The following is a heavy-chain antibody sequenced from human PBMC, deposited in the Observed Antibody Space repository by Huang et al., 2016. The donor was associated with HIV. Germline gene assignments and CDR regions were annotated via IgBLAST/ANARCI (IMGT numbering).Heavy chain of an antibody. CDR1: GFKLSGFG. CDR3: AKESRWFSDFDH. J-gene: IGHJ4*02. Sequence: QVHLVESGGGVVQPGGSLRLSCAASGFKLSGFGMNWFRQAPGNGLEWVAVISYDGRSQFYTDSVKGRFTISRDNSDNTLSLQMKGLRPDDTAVYYCAKESRWFSDFDHWGQGVLVSVSS. CDR2: ISYDGRSQ. D-gene: IGHD2-15*01. V-gene: IGHV3-30*18.